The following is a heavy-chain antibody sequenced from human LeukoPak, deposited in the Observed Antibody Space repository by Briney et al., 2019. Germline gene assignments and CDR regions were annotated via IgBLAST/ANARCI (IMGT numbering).Heavy chain of an antibody. D-gene: IGHD2-2*01. CDR3: ARAPGYCSTTSCEYYYYMDV. Sequence: PSETLSLTCTASGGSLSSYYWSWIRQPAGKGLEGIGRVYTSGSTNYNPSLKSRVTMSIDTSKNQFSLEVSSVTAADTAVYYCARAPGYCSTTSCEYYYYMDVWGKGTTVTVSS. CDR1: GGSLSSYY. CDR2: VYTSGST. V-gene: IGHV4-4*07. J-gene: IGHJ6*03.